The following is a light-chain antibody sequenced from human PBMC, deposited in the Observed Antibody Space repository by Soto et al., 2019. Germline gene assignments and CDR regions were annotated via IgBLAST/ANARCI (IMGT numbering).Light chain of an antibody. V-gene: IGKV2-24*01. J-gene: IGKJ1*01. Sequence: EIVMTQTPLSSPVSLGQPASLSCRSSQGLVHSNGNTYLSWLHQRPGQPPRLLIYEISKRFSGVXDXFSGRGAGTDFTLKISRVEAEDVGVYYCMQATRFPRTFGQGTKVEIK. CDR3: MQATRFPRT. CDR2: EIS. CDR1: QGLVHSNGNTY.